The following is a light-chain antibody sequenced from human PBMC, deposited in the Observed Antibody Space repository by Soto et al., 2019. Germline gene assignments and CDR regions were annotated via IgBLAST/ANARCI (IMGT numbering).Light chain of an antibody. V-gene: IGKV3-15*01. CDR3: QLGDT. Sequence: EIVMTQSPATLSVSPGESATLSCRASQSVSSNLAWYQQKPGQAPRLLIYGASTGATGIPARFSGSGSGTEFTRTVSSLRSEDFSVYYCQLGDTFGQGTKLEIK. CDR2: GAS. J-gene: IGKJ2*01. CDR1: QSVSSN.